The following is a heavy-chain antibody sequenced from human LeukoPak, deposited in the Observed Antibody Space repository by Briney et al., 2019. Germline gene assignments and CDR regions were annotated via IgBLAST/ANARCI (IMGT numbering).Heavy chain of an antibody. CDR2: IKQDGSEK. D-gene: IGHD3-22*01. V-gene: IGHV3-7*01. CDR1: GFTFSSYG. Sequence: PEGSLRLSCAASGFTFSSYGMNWVRQAPGKGLEWVANIKQDGSEKYYVDSVKGRFTISRDNAKNSLYLQMNSLRAEDTAVYYCARDYYYDSSGYLYYFDYWGQGTLVTVSS. J-gene: IGHJ4*02. CDR3: ARDYYYDSSGYLYYFDY.